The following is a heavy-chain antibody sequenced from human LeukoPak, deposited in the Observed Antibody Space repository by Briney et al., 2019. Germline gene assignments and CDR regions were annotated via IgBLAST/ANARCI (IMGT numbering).Heavy chain of an antibody. CDR2: IIPILGLT. CDR3: ARGNMLRDIDY. D-gene: IGHD3-10*02. V-gene: IGHV1-69*04. J-gene: IGHJ4*02. Sequence: GASVKVSCKASGGTYAITWVRQAPGQGLEWMGRIIPILGLTTNAQKFQGRLTISADKSKSTAYMELSSLTAEDTAIYYCARGNMLRDIDYWGQGTLVTVSS. CDR1: GGTYA.